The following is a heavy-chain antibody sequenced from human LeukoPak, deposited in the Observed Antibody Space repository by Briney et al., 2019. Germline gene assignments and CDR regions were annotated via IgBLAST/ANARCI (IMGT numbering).Heavy chain of an antibody. CDR1: GFTFSNCE. V-gene: IGHV3-48*03. J-gene: IGHJ4*02. Sequence: GGSLRLSCAASGFTFSNCEMNWVRQAPGKGLEWDSYISRSGSTIYYADSVKGRFTISRDNAKNSLYLQIHSLRAEDTAVYYCARYGSLNFDYWGQGALVTVSS. D-gene: IGHD1-1*01. CDR2: ISRSGSTI. CDR3: ARYGSLNFDY.